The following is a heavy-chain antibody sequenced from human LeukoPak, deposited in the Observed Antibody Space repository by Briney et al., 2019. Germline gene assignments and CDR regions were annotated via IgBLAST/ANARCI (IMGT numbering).Heavy chain of an antibody. CDR1: GYTFTGYY. CDR2: INPNSGGT. J-gene: IGHJ4*02. V-gene: IGHV1-2*04. D-gene: IGHD3-16*01. CDR3: ARVMRDYVWGSYPY. Sequence: ASVKVSCKASGYTFTGYYMHWVRQAPGQGLEWMGWINPNSGGTNYAQKFQGWVTMTRDTSISTAYMELSRLRSDDTAVYYCARVMRDYVWGSYPYWGQGTLVTVSS.